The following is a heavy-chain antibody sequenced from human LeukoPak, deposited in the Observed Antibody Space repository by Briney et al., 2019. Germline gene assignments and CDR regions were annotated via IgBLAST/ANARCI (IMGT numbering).Heavy chain of an antibody. CDR3: ARSGRGTYYYFDV. CDR1: GGTFSSYA. J-gene: IGHJ4*02. CDR2: ISGSNDNT. D-gene: IGHD1-26*01. Sequence: ASVKVSCKASGGTFSSYAISWVRQAPGQGLEWVGWISGSNDNTNYAQKFQERVTMSTDTFTGTAYMKLRNLRHDDTAVYYCARSGRGTYYYFDVWGQGTLVSVSS. V-gene: IGHV1-18*01.